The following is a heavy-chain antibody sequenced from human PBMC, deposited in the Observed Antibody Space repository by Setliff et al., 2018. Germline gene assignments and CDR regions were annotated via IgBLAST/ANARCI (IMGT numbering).Heavy chain of an antibody. CDR2: IYYSGST. J-gene: IGHJ4*02. Sequence: LSLTCTVSGGSISSSSYYWGWIRQPPGKGLEWIGSIYYSGSTYYNPSLKSRVTISVDTSRNQFSLQLSSVTSADTAIYYCTKGRVGLAARAGYWGQGTLVTVSS. CDR3: TKGRVGLAARAGY. D-gene: IGHD1-26*01. V-gene: IGHV4-39*07. CDR1: GGSISSSSYY.